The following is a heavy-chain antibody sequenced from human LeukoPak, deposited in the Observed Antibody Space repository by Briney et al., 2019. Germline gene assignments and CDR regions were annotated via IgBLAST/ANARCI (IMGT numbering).Heavy chain of an antibody. Sequence: SETLSLTCTVSGGSISSYYWSWIRQPAGKGLEWIGRIYTSGSTNYNPSLKSRVTMSVDTSKNQFSLKLSSVTAADTAVYYCARDLQNYDFWSGPKYYYYYMDVWGKGTTVTVSS. CDR2: IYTSGST. V-gene: IGHV4-4*07. D-gene: IGHD3-3*01. CDR3: ARDLQNYDFWSGPKYYYYYMDV. CDR1: GGSISSYY. J-gene: IGHJ6*03.